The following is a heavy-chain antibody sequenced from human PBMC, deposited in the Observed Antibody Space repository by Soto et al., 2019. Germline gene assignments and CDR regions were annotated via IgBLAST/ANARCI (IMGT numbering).Heavy chain of an antibody. Sequence: SETLSLTCAVSGGSVSSGSYYWSWIRQPPGKGLEWIGYIYYSGSTNYNPSLKSRVTISVDTSKNQFSLKLSSVTAADTAVYYCAREGCTNDVCGGDAFDIWGQGTMVTVSS. D-gene: IGHD2-8*01. CDR2: IYYSGST. V-gene: IGHV4-61*01. CDR3: AREGCTNDVCGGDAFDI. CDR1: GGSVSSGSYY. J-gene: IGHJ3*02.